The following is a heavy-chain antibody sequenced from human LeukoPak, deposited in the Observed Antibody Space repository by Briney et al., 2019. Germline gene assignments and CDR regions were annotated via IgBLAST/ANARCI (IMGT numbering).Heavy chain of an antibody. J-gene: IGHJ3*02. CDR1: GYSISSGYY. Sequence: SETLSLTCAVSGYSISSGYYWGWIRQPPGKGLEWIGSIYHRGSTYYNPSLKSRVTISVDTPENQFSLKLSSVTAADTAVYYCARQRSDAFDIWGQGTMVTVSS. CDR3: ARQRSDAFDI. CDR2: IYHRGST. V-gene: IGHV4-38-2*01. D-gene: IGHD6-25*01.